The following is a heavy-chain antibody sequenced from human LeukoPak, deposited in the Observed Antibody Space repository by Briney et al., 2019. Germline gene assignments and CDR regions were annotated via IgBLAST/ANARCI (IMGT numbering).Heavy chain of an antibody. Sequence: GGSLRLSCAASGFTFSSYWMSWVRQAPGKGLEWVANIKQDGSEKYYVDSVKGRFTISRDNAKNTLYLQMNSLRTEDTAMYYCARDGQITIFGVVIPFDYWGQGALATVSS. J-gene: IGHJ4*02. D-gene: IGHD3-3*01. CDR1: GFTFSSYW. V-gene: IGHV3-7*01. CDR3: ARDGQITIFGVVIPFDY. CDR2: IKQDGSEK.